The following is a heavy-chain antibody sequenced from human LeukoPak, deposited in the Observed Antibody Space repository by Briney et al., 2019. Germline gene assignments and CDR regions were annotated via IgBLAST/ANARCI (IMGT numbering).Heavy chain of an antibody. D-gene: IGHD2-15*01. CDR1: GYTFTSYY. J-gene: IGHJ5*02. CDR2: INPSGGST. CDR3: ARDRVVAATHGDNWFDP. V-gene: IGHV1-46*01. Sequence: GASVKVSCKASGYTFTSYYMHWVRQAPGQGLEWMGIINPSGGSTSYAQKFQGRVTMTRDTSTSTVYMELSSLRSEDTAVYYCARDRVVAATHGDNWFDPWGQGTLVTVSS.